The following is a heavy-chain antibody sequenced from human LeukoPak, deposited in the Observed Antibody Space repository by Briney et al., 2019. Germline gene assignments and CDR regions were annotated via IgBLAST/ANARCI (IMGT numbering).Heavy chain of an antibody. J-gene: IGHJ4*02. CDR1: GFSVSNNY. Sequence: GGSLRLSCAASGFSVSNNYMAWVRQAPGKGLEWVSFYADSVKGRFTISRDNSKNTLFLQMNSLRAEDTAVYYCARYDSRGSASTKFDYWGPGIQVTVSS. CDR3: ARYDSRGSASTKFDY. V-gene: IGHV3-53*01. D-gene: IGHD3-3*01.